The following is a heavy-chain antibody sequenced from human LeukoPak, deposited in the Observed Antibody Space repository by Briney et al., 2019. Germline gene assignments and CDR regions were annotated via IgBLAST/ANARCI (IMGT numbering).Heavy chain of an antibody. CDR3: ATRGGSSGYYYLYFDY. Sequence: ASVKVSCKASGYTFTSYGISWVRQAPGQGLEWMGWISAYNGNTNYAQKLQGRVTMTTDTSTSTAYMELSSLRSEDTAVYYCATRGGSSGYYYLYFDYWGQGTLVTVSS. V-gene: IGHV1-18*01. CDR1: GYTFTSYG. J-gene: IGHJ4*02. D-gene: IGHD3-22*01. CDR2: ISAYNGNT.